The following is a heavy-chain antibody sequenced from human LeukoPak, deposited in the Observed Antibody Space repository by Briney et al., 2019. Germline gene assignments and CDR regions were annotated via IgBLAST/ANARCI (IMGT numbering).Heavy chain of an antibody. J-gene: IGHJ4*02. V-gene: IGHV4-34*01. CDR3: ARGQGTVTTH. D-gene: IGHD4-17*01. CDR1: GGSFSGYY. Sequence: PSETLSLTCTVSGGSFSGYYCTWIRQPPGKGLEWIGEINHSGSANYNPSLRSRVTISLDTSKNQFSLKLSSVTAADTAVYYCARGQGTVTTHWGQGTLVTVSS. CDR2: INHSGSA.